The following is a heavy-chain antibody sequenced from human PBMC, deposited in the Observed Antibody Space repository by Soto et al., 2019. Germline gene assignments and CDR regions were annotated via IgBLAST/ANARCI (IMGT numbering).Heavy chain of an antibody. CDR1: GYTFTSYG. CDR3: ARSLFRGTIDYYYMDV. J-gene: IGHJ6*03. D-gene: IGHD3-10*01. V-gene: IGHV1-18*01. Sequence: ASVKVSCKASGYTFTSYGISWVRQAPGQGLEWMGWISAYNGNTNYAQKLQGRVTMTTDTSTSTAYMELRSLRSDDTAVYYCARSLFRGTIDYYYMDVWGKGTTVTVSS. CDR2: ISAYNGNT.